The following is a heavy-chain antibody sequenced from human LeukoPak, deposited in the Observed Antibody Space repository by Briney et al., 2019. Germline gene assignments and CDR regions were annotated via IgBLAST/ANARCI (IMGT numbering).Heavy chain of an antibody. CDR3: ARDPLPYSSGWYPMPGY. Sequence: ASVKVSCKASGYTFTSYDINWVRQATGQGLEWMGWINPNSGGTNYAQKFQGRVTMTRDTSISTAYMELSSLRSEDTAVYYCARDPLPYSSGWYPMPGYWGQGTLVTVSS. CDR2: INPNSGGT. D-gene: IGHD6-19*01. V-gene: IGHV1-2*02. CDR1: GYTFTSYD. J-gene: IGHJ4*02.